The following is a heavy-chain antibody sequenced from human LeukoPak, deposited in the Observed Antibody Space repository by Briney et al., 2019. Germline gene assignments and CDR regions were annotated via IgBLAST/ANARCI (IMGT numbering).Heavy chain of an antibody. CDR3: AKDTDNSERAFDI. CDR1: GYTFTDYY. J-gene: IGHJ3*02. CDR2: VNANSGDT. V-gene: IGHV1-2*02. Sequence: ASVKVSCKASGYTFTDYYIQWVRQAPGQGLEWMGWVNANSGDTNSAQKFQGRVTMTRDTSISTAYMELSSLNFDDTAVYYCAKDTDNSERAFDIWGQGTMVIVSS. D-gene: IGHD3-22*01.